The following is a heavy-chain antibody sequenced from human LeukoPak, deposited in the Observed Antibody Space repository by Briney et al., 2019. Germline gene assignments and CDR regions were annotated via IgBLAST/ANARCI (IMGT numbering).Heavy chain of an antibody. J-gene: IGHJ4*02. CDR1: GFTFSDYY. Sequence: PGGSLRLSCAASGFTFSDYYMSWLRQAPGKGLEWVSYISSSGSTIYYADSVKGRFTISRDNAKNSLYLQMNSLRAEDTAVYYCARDFIAAANTVGDYWGQGTLVTVSS. D-gene: IGHD6-13*01. V-gene: IGHV3-11*04. CDR2: ISSSGSTI. CDR3: ARDFIAAANTVGDY.